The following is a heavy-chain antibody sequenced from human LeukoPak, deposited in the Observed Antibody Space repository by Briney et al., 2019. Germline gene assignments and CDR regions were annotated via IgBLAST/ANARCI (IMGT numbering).Heavy chain of an antibody. J-gene: IGHJ4*02. Sequence: GGSLRLSCAASGFTVSNSWMSWVRQAPGKGLECAAKIRPDGSETYYVDSVRGRFTISRDNAQNSLYLQTNSLRAEDAAVYYCASLNVYYYGSGTDCWGQGTLVTVSS. CDR1: GFTVSNSW. CDR2: IRPDGSET. V-gene: IGHV3-7*01. D-gene: IGHD3-10*01. CDR3: ASLNVYYYGSGTDC.